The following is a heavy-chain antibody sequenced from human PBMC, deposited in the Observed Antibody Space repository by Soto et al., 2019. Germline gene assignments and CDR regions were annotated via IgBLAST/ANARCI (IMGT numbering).Heavy chain of an antibody. CDR2: IIPIFGTA. V-gene: IGHV1-69*01. Sequence: QVQLVQSGAEVQKPGSSVKVSCKASGGTFSSYAISWVRQAPGQGLEWMGGIIPIFGTANYAQKFQGRVTITADESTSTAYMELSSLRSEDTAVYYCAREWYSSSSTYYYGMDVWGQGTTVTVSS. D-gene: IGHD6-6*01. J-gene: IGHJ6*02. CDR1: GGTFSSYA. CDR3: AREWYSSSSTYYYGMDV.